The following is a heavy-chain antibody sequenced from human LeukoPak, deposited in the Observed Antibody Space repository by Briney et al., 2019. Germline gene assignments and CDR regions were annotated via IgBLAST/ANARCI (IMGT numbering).Heavy chain of an antibody. Sequence: GGSLRLSCAASGFTFSSYAMHWVRQAPGKGLEWVAVISYDGSNKYYADSVKGRFTISRDNPKNTLYLQMNSLRAEDTAVYYCARDLVTMVRGVLSYDYYGMDVWGQGTTVTVSS. CDR1: GFTFSSYA. V-gene: IGHV3-30*04. J-gene: IGHJ6*02. D-gene: IGHD3-10*01. CDR3: ARDLVTMVRGVLSYDYYGMDV. CDR2: ISYDGSNK.